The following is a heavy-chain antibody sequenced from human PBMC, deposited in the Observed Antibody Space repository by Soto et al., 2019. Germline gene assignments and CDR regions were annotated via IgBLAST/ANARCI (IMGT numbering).Heavy chain of an antibody. CDR2: IWYDGSNK. V-gene: IGHV3-33*01. J-gene: IGHJ4*02. D-gene: IGHD2-15*01. CDR1: GFTFSSYG. CDR3: AREMDSCFDY. Sequence: GGFLRLSCAASGFTFSSYGMHWVRQAPGKGLEWVAVIWYDGSNKYYADSVKGRFTISRDNSKNTLYLQMNSLRAEDTDVYYCAREMDSCFDYWGQGTLVTVSS.